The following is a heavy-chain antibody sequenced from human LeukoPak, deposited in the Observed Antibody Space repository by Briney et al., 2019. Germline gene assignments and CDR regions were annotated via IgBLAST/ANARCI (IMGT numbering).Heavy chain of an antibody. CDR3: ARGYPLSTTAAGTYFQH. CDR2: INPNSGGT. Sequence: ASVKVSCKASGYTFSGYYMHWVRQAPGQGLEWMGWINPNSGGTNYAQKFQGRVTMTRDTSISTAYMELSRLGSDDTAVYYCARGYPLSTTAAGTYFQHWGQGTLVTVSS. CDR1: GYTFSGYY. J-gene: IGHJ1*01. D-gene: IGHD6-13*01. V-gene: IGHV1-2*02.